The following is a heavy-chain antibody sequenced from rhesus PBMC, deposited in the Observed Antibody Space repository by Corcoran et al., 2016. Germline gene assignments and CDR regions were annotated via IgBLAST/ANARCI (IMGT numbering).Heavy chain of an antibody. J-gene: IGHJ6*01. V-gene: IGHV3S25*01. Sequence: EVQLVESGGGLAKHGGSLRLSCAASGFTFSSYWMNWVRQAPGQVLEWVSAINSGGGSTYYADSVKGRFTISRDNSKNTLSLQMNSLRAEDTAVYYCAKDQPLGEGNYGLDSWGQGVVVTVSS. D-gene: IGHD1-44*02. CDR1: GFTFSSYW. CDR3: AKDQPLGEGNYGLDS. CDR2: INSGGGST.